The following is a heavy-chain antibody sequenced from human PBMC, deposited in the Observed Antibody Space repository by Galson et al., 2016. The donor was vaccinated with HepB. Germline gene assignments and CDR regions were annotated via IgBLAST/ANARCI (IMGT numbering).Heavy chain of an antibody. V-gene: IGHV1-18*01. CDR1: GYIFGTHG. CDR3: ARLTISSGWPRSDF. J-gene: IGHJ4*02. CDR2: ISGYNGDT. Sequence: SVKVSCKASGYIFGTHGTNWVRQAPGQGLEWMGWISGYNGDTRSAQNFQGRVTLTMDTSTSTAYMEMRNLRSDDTAVYFCARLTISSGWPRSDFWGQGTLVAVSS. D-gene: IGHD6-19*01.